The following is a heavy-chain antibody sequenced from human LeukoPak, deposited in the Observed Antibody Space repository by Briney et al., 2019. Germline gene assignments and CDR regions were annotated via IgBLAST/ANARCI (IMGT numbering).Heavy chain of an antibody. Sequence: GGSLRLACAASLFSFSNYPVNWVRQAPGKGLEWVSSITRDSAYIYYADSVRGRFTISRDNAKNELYLEMNSLRAEDTAVYYCARDRRSGYDYWGQGTLVTVSS. CDR1: LFSFSNYP. CDR2: ITRDSAYI. J-gene: IGHJ4*02. D-gene: IGHD5-12*01. V-gene: IGHV3-21*01. CDR3: ARDRRSGYDY.